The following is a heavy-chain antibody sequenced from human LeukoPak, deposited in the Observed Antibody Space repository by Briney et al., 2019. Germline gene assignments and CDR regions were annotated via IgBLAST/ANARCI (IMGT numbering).Heavy chain of an antibody. J-gene: IGHJ4*02. CDR1: GFTFSSYA. Sequence: GGSLRLSCAASGFTFSSYAMSWVRQAPGKGLEWVSAISGSGGSTYYADSVKGRFTISRDNSKNTLYLQMNSLRAEDTAVYCCAKGPYDSPAGDYWGQGTLVTVSS. CDR3: AKGPYDSPAGDY. D-gene: IGHD3-22*01. CDR2: ISGSGGST. V-gene: IGHV3-23*01.